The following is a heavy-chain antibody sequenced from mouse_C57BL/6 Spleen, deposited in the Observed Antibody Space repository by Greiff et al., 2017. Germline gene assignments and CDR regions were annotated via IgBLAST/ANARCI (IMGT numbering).Heavy chain of an antibody. CDR2: IDPSDSET. D-gene: IGHD2-4*01. CDR1: GYTFTSYW. V-gene: IGHV1-52*01. Sequence: QVQLQQPGAELVRPGSSVKLSCKASGYTFTSYWMHWVKQRPIQGLEWIGNIDPSDSETNYNQKFKDKATLTVDKSSSTAYMQLSSLTSEDSAVYYCARERIKYYFDYWGQGTTLTVSS. J-gene: IGHJ2*01. CDR3: ARERIKYYFDY.